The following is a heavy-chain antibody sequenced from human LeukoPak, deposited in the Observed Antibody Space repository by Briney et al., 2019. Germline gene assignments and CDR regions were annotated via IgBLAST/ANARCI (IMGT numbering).Heavy chain of an antibody. J-gene: IGHJ4*02. Sequence: GESLKISCKASGYSFTSYWIGWVRQMPGKGLEWVGIICPRDSDTRYSPSFQGRVIISADKSISTAYLQWNSLAASDTANYYCARRLDYGGNSHGYWGQGTLVTVPS. V-gene: IGHV5-51*01. CDR1: GYSFTSYW. CDR3: ARRLDYGGNSHGY. D-gene: IGHD4-23*01. CDR2: ICPRDSDT.